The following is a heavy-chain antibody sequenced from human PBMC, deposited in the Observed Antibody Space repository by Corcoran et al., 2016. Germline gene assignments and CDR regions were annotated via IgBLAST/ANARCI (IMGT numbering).Heavy chain of an antibody. J-gene: IGHJ5*02. CDR2: INHSGST. CDR1: GGSFSGYY. D-gene: IGHD5-12*01. V-gene: IGHV4-34*01. CDR3: ARGWVDAGFDP. Sequence: QVQLQQWCAGLLKPSETLSLTCAVYGGSFSGYYWSWIRQPPGKGLEWIGEINHSGSTNYNPSLKSRVTISVDTSKNQFSLKLSSVTAADTAVYYCARGWVDAGFDPCGQGTLVTVSS.